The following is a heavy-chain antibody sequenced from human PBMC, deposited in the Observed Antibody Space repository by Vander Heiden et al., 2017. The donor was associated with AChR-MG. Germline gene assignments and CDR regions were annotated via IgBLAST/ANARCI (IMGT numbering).Heavy chain of an antibody. V-gene: IGHV5-51*03. CDR2: IYPGDSDT. CDR3: ARLSVVPAAGNWFDP. Sequence: EVQLVQSGAEVKKPGESLTISCKGSGYSFTRYWIGWVRQMPGKGLEWMGIIYPGDSDTRYSPSFQGQVTISADKSISTAYLQWSSLKASDTAMYYCARLSVVPAAGNWFDPWGQGTLVTVSS. CDR1: GYSFTRYW. J-gene: IGHJ5*02. D-gene: IGHD2-15*01.